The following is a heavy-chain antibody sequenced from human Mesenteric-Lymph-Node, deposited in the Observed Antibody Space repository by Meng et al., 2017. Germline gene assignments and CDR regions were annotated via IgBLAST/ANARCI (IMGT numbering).Heavy chain of an antibody. Sequence: QGRRQDSGPVLVKPSGTLSLTCAVSDGSISSSNWWSWVRQPPGKGLEWIGEIYHSGSTNYNPSLKSRVTISVDTSKNQFSLKLSSVTAADTAVYYCARGPTTYFDYWGQGTLVTVSS. CDR1: DGSISSSNW. D-gene: IGHD4-17*01. J-gene: IGHJ4*02. V-gene: IGHV4-4*02. CDR3: ARGPTTYFDY. CDR2: IYHSGST.